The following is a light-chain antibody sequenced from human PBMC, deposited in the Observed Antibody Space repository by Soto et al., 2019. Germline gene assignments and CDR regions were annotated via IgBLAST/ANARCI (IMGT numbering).Light chain of an antibody. CDR2: DVT. V-gene: IGLV2-14*01. CDR1: SSDVGAYNY. J-gene: IGLJ1*01. Sequence: SVLTQPASVSGSPGQSIAISCTGTSSDVGAYNYVSWYQQHPGKVPKLVIYDVTNRPSGVSDRFSGSKSGSTASLTISGLQAEDEADYYCSSYTSNTPPYVFGTGTKVTVL. CDR3: SSYTSNTPPYV.